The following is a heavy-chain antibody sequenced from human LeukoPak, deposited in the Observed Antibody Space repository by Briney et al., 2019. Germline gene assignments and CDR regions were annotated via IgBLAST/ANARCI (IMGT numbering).Heavy chain of an antibody. D-gene: IGHD5-24*01. Sequence: ASVKVSCKASGYTFTTYAINWVRQAPGQGLEWMGWTNTDTGNPTYAQGFTGRFVFSLDTSVSTAYLQISSLKAEDTAVYYCARALRWLRLDYWGQGTLVTVSS. CDR1: GYTFTTYA. J-gene: IGHJ4*02. CDR3: ARALRWLRLDY. V-gene: IGHV7-4-1*02. CDR2: TNTDTGNP.